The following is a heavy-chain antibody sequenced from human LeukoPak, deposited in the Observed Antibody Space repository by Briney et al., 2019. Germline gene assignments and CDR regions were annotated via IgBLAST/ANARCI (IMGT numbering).Heavy chain of an antibody. CDR2: IWYDGSNK. CDR1: GFTFSSYG. CDR3: ARDSYGDYLPPDY. V-gene: IGHV3-33*01. J-gene: IGHJ4*02. D-gene: IGHD4-17*01. Sequence: GGSLRLSCAASGFTFSSYGMHWVRQAPGKGLEWVAVIWYDGSNKYYAGSVKGRFTISRDNSKNTLYLQMNSLRAEDTAVYYCARDSYGDYLPPDYWGQGTLVTVSS.